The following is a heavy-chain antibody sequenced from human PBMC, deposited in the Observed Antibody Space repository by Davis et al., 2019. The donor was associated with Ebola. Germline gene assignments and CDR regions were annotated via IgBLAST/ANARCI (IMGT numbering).Heavy chain of an antibody. J-gene: IGHJ6*02. CDR1: GYTFTSYG. V-gene: IGHV1-18*01. CDR2: ISAYNGNT. CDR3: ARAWLRTAPGAVYYYYGMDV. D-gene: IGHD2-21*02. Sequence: AASVKVSCKASGYTFTSYGISWVRQAPGQGLEWMGWISAYNGNTNYAQKLQGRVTMTTDTSTSTAYMELRSLRSDDTAVYYCARAWLRTAPGAVYYYYGMDVWGQGTTVTVSS.